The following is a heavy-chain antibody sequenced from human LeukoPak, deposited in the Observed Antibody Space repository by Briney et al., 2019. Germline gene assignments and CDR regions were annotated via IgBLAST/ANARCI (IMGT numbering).Heavy chain of an antibody. Sequence: PGGSLRLSCAASEFIFSNYYMMWIRQAPGKGLEWISYISGSGGTVYYADSVKGRFTISRDNAKKYLYLQMNSVRAEDTAVYHCATGGPHFYGSGTYYNLKSGDYWGQGTLVTVSS. CDR3: ATGGPHFYGSGTYYNLKSGDY. J-gene: IGHJ4*02. V-gene: IGHV3-11*01. D-gene: IGHD3-10*01. CDR1: EFIFSNYY. CDR2: ISGSGGTV.